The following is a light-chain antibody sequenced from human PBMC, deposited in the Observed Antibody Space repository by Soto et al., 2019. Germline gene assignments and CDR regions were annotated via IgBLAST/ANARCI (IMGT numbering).Light chain of an antibody. Sequence: QSVLTQPPSVSGAPGQRVTISCTGNSSNIGAGYDVHWYQQLPGTAPKLLIYGNNNRPSGVPDRFFGSKSGTSASLAITGIQAEDEAGYYCQSYDTSLSEVFGGGTQLTVL. CDR2: GNN. CDR1: SSNIGAGYD. V-gene: IGLV1-40*01. CDR3: QSYDTSLSEV. J-gene: IGLJ7*01.